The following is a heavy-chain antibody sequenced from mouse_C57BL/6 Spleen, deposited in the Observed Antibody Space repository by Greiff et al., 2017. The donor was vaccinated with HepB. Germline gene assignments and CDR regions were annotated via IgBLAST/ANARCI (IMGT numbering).Heavy chain of an antibody. CDR2: IDPSDSYT. D-gene: IGHD3-2*02. Sequence: QVHVKQPGAELVKPGASVKLSCKASGYTFTSYWMQWVKQRPGQGLEWIGEIDPSDSYTNYNQKFKGKATLTVDTSSSTAYMQLSSLTSEDSAVYYCARHSSGYPFAYWGQGTLVTVSA. V-gene: IGHV1-50*01. CDR3: ARHSSGYPFAY. J-gene: IGHJ3*01. CDR1: GYTFTSYW.